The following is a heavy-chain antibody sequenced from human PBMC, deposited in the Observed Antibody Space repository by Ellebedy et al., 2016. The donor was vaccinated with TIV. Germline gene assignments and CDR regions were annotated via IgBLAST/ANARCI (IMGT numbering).Heavy chain of an antibody. D-gene: IGHD4-17*01. J-gene: IGHJ4*02. Sequence: MPSETLSLTCTVPGGSVSSANYYRTWFRQPPGKGLEWIGYIYSSGRTDDKHSLKSRMAISVDTSRNQISLKLSSVTAADTAVYYCSAAYGRVTPACWGQGTLVTVSS. V-gene: IGHV4-61*01. CDR3: SAAYGRVTPAC. CDR1: GGSVSSANYY. CDR2: IYSSGRT.